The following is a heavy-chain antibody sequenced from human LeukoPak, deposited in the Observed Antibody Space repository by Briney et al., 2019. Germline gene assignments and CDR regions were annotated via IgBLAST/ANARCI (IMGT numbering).Heavy chain of an antibody. CDR3: ARDLVTRLDY. Sequence: GGSLRLSCAASGFTVSSNYMSWVRQAPGKGLEWVSAIYSGGSTYYADSVKGRFTISRDNSKNTLYLQMNSLRAEDTAVYYCARDLVTRLDYWGQGTLVTVSS. CDR1: GFTVSSNY. V-gene: IGHV3-53*01. CDR2: IYSGGST. J-gene: IGHJ4*02. D-gene: IGHD2-21*02.